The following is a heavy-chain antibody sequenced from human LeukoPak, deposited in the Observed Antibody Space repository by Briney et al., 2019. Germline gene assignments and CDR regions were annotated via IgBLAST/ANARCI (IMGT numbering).Heavy chain of an antibody. CDR2: ISGSGGST. J-gene: IGHJ5*02. V-gene: IGHV3-23*01. D-gene: IGHD3-10*01. Sequence: GGSLRLSCAASGFTFSSYAMSWVRQAPGKGLEWVSAISGSGGSTYYADSVKGRFTISRDNSKNTLYLQMNSLRAEDTAVYYCARVGSRMVRGVINWFDPWGQGTLVTVSS. CDR1: GFTFSSYA. CDR3: ARVGSRMVRGVINWFDP.